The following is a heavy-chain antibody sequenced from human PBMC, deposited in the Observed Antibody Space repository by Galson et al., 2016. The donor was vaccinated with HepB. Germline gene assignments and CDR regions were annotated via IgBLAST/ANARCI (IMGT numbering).Heavy chain of an antibody. V-gene: IGHV1-18*01. CDR3: ARDRYFGSGPRFDH. D-gene: IGHD3-10*01. CDR1: GYIFDTSG. CDR2: ISGHNGDT. Sequence: SGYIFDTSGISWVRQAPGQGLDWLGWISGHNGDTKYAQKFQGRVTMTTDSSTGTAYMHLRSLRTDDTAVYYCARDRYFGSGPRFDHWGQGTVVSASS. J-gene: IGHJ4*02.